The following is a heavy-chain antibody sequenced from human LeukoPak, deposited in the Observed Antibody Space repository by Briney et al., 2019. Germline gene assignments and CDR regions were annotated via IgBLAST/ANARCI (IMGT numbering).Heavy chain of an antibody. J-gene: IGHJ4*02. V-gene: IGHV3-23*01. CDR1: GFTFRSYA. Sequence: GGSLRLSCAASGFTFRSYAMSWVRQAPGKGLEWVLAISGSGTSTYYAGSVKGRFTISRDNSKNTLYLQMNSLRAEDTAVYHCEGTYYYDSSDDYWGQGTLVTVSS. CDR2: ISGSGTST. D-gene: IGHD3-22*01. CDR3: EGTYYYDSSDDY.